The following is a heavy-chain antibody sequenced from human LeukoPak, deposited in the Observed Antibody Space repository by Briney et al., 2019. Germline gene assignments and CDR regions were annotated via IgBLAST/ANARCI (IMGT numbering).Heavy chain of an antibody. V-gene: IGHV3-11*04. CDR2: ISSSGSTI. J-gene: IGHJ4*02. CDR3: ARDLSLVTIFGVVIDKYFDY. CDR1: GFTFSDYY. D-gene: IGHD3-3*01. Sequence: GGSLRLSCAASGFTFSDYYMSWIRQAPGKGLEWVSYISSSGSTIYYADSVKGRFTISRDNAKNSLYLQMNSLRAEDTAVYYRARDLSLVTIFGVVIDKYFDYWGQGTLVTVSS.